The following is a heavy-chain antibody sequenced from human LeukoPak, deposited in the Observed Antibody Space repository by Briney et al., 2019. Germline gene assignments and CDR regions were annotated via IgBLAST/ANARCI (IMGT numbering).Heavy chain of an antibody. CDR3: AKGSLGSWYYFDY. CDR1: GFTFGTSA. CDR2: FGRSGSDT. J-gene: IGHJ4*02. V-gene: IGHV3-23*01. D-gene: IGHD6-13*01. Sequence: GGSLRLSCAASGFTFGTSAMSWVRQAPGKGPEWVSTFGRSGSDTYYADSVKGRFTIFRDNSKNTLYLQMNSLRDEDTAVYYCAKGSLGSWYYFDYWGQGTLVTVSS.